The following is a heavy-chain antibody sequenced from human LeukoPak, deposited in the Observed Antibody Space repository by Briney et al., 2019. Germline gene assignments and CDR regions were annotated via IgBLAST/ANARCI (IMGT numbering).Heavy chain of an antibody. J-gene: IGHJ4*02. CDR2: ISRSGSTI. V-gene: IGHV3-48*03. Sequence: GGSLRLSCAASGFTFSNYEMNWVRQAPGKGLEWVSYISRSGSTIYYADSVKGRFTISRDNAKNSLYLQMNSLRAEDTAVYYCTTLSGSYLREDYWGQGTLVTVSS. D-gene: IGHD1-26*01. CDR1: GFTFSNYE. CDR3: TTLSGSYLREDY.